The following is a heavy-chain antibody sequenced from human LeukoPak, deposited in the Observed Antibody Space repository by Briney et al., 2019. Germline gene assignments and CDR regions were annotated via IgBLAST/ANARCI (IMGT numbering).Heavy chain of an antibody. CDR1: GYSFTRYG. D-gene: IGHD2-2*02. CDR2: ISTSNGNT. CDR3: ARALVYVYTEMKFDN. V-gene: IGHV1-18*01. Sequence: GASVKVSCKASGYSFTRYGITWVRQAPGQGLEWMGWISTSNGNTYYAQKLQGRVTLTTDTSTSSAYMEVSSLRSDDTALYYCARALVYVYTEMKFDNWGQGTLVTVSS. J-gene: IGHJ4*02.